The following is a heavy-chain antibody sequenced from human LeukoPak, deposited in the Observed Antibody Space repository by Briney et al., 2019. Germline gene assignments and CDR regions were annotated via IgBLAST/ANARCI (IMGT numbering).Heavy chain of an antibody. CDR3: VRDRLLGQQLVPSFDY. D-gene: IGHD6-13*01. J-gene: IGHJ4*02. Sequence: ASVKVSCKASGYLFTSYGISWVRQAPGQGLEWMGWISNYNGNTHYAQKLQGRVTMTTDTSTNTAYMELRSLKSDDTAVYYCVRDRLLGQQLVPSFDYWGQGTRVTVS. V-gene: IGHV1-18*01. CDR1: GYLFTSYG. CDR2: ISNYNGNT.